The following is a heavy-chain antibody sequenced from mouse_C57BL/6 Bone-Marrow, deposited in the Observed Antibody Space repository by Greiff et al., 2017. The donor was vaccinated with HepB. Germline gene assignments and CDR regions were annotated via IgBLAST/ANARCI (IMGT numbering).Heavy chain of an antibody. J-gene: IGHJ2*01. V-gene: IGHV1-7*01. D-gene: IGHD2-5*01. Sequence: VQLQQSGAELAKPGASVKLSCKASGYTFTSYWRHGVKQRPGQGREWIGYINPSSGYTKYNQKFKDKATLTADKSSSTAYMQLSSLTYEDSAVYYCACTYYSNWDYFDYWGQGTTLTVSS. CDR2: INPSSGYT. CDR1: GYTFTSYW. CDR3: ACTYYSNWDYFDY.